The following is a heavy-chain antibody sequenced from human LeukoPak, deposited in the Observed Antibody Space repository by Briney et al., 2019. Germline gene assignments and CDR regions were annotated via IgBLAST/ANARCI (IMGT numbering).Heavy chain of an antibody. CDR3: ARGRPGNFWY. CDR2: INHSGST. J-gene: IGHJ4*02. CDR1: GGSFSGYY. Sequence: SETLSLTCAVYGGSFSGYYWSWIRQPPGKGLEWIGEINHSGSTNYNPSLKSRVTISLETSKNQFSLKLSSVTAADTAVYYCARGRPGNFWYWGQGTLVTVSS. V-gene: IGHV4-34*01. D-gene: IGHD3-3*01.